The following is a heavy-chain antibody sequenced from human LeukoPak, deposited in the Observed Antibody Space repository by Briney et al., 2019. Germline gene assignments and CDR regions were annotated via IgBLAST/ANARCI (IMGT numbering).Heavy chain of an antibody. CDR2: IYTSGST. V-gene: IGHV4-4*07. CDR3: ARVVGATWYFDY. D-gene: IGHD1-26*01. J-gene: IGHJ4*02. CDR1: GGSISNYY. Sequence: SETLSLTCTVSGGSISNYYWSWIRQPAGKGLEWIGRIYTSGSTNYTPSLKSRVTMSVDTSKNHFSLNLSSVTAADTAVYYCARVVGATWYFDYWGQGTLVTVSS.